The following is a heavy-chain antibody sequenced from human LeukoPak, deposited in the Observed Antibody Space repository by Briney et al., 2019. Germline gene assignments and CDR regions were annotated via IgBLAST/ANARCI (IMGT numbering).Heavy chain of an antibody. CDR2: ISYAGSTI. Sequence: PGGSLRLSCAASGSTFRSYSMHWVRQAPGKGLEWVAVISYAGSTIYYADSVKGRFTISRDNSENTLYLQMNSLRVDDTAVYYCARDRGYSGSPRGFFDYWGQGTLVTVPS. CDR1: GSTFRSYS. J-gene: IGHJ4*02. CDR3: ARDRGYSGSPRGFFDY. V-gene: IGHV3-30-3*01. D-gene: IGHD5-12*01.